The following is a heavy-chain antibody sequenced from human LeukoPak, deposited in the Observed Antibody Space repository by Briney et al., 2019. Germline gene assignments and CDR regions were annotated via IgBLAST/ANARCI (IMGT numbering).Heavy chain of an antibody. CDR3: ARKGFSSVGATVVDWFDP. V-gene: IGHV3-30*04. J-gene: IGHJ5*02. CDR2: ISYDGSNK. Sequence: GGSLRLSCAASGFTFSSYAMHWVRQAPGKGLEWVAVISYDGSNKYYADSVKGRFTISRDNSKNTLYLQMNSLRAEDTAVYYCARKGFSSVGATVVDWFDPWGQGTLVTVSS. CDR1: GFTFSSYA. D-gene: IGHD1-26*01.